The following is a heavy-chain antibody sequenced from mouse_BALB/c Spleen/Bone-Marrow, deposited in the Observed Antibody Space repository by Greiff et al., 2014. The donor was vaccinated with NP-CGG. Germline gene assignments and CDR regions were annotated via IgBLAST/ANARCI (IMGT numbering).Heavy chain of an antibody. J-gene: IGHJ3*01. CDR2: ILPGSGST. CDR1: GYTFSSYW. V-gene: IGHV1-9*01. D-gene: IGHD1-1*01. CDR3: TNSSGRSTSWFAY. Sequence: VQLQQSGAELMKPGASVKISCKATGYTFSSYWIEWVKQRPGHGLEWIGEILPGSGSTDYNERFKGKATFAADTSSNTAYMQLSSLTSEDSAVYYCTNSSGRSTSWFAYWGQGTLVTVSA.